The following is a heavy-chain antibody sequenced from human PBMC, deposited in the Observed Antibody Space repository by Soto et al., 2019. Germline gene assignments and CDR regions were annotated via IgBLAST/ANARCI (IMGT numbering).Heavy chain of an antibody. D-gene: IGHD1-1*01. CDR3: VRDGTKTLRDWFDP. V-gene: IGHV4-4*07. J-gene: IGHJ5*02. CDR1: GASISGYY. CDR2: IYATGTT. Sequence: SETLSLTCTVSGASISGYYWSWIRKSAGKGLEWIGRIYATGTTDYNPSLKSRVMMSVDTSKKQFSLRLRSVTAADTAVYYCVRDGTKTLRDWFDPWGQG.